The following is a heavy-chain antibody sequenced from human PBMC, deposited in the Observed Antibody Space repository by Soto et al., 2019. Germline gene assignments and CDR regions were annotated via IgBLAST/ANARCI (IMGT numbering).Heavy chain of an antibody. CDR3: AKVSNSDYGY. V-gene: IGHV3-23*01. CDR1: GFTFSSNA. CDR2: ISGNGAVT. D-gene: IGHD4-17*01. Sequence: EVQLLESGGGLVQPGGSLRLSCAASGFTFSSNAMNWFRQAPGRGLEWISVISGNGAVTYYADSVRGRFTISRDNSKNTLFLQMNSLRAEDTAVYYCAKVSNSDYGYWGQGTLVTVSS. J-gene: IGHJ4*02.